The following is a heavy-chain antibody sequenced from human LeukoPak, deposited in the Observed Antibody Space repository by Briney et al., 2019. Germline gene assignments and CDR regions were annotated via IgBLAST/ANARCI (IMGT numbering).Heavy chain of an antibody. D-gene: IGHD6-13*01. CDR3: ARGRIAAAGPRRGYYYYGMDV. J-gene: IGHJ6*02. Sequence: SETLSLTCAVYGGSFSGYYWSWIRQAPGKGLEWIGEINHSGSTNYNPSLKSRVTISVDTSKNQFSLKLSSVTAADTAVYYCARGRIAAAGPRRGYYYYGMDVWGQGTTVTVSS. CDR2: INHSGST. V-gene: IGHV4-34*01. CDR1: GGSFSGYY.